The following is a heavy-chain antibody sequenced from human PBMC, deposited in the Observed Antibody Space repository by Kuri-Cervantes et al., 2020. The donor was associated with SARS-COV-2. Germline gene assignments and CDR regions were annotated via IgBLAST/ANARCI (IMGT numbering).Heavy chain of an antibody. D-gene: IGHD3-3*01. J-gene: IGHJ4*02. V-gene: IGHV3-74*01. CDR2: INSDGSST. Sequence: GESLKISCAASGFTFSSYWMHWVRQAPGKGLVWVSRINSDGSSTSYADSVKCRFTISRDNAKNTLYLQMNSLRAEDTAVYYCARDIVTVDYDFWSGYYGPSYFDYWGQGTLVTVSS. CDR3: ARDIVTVDYDFWSGYYGPSYFDY. CDR1: GFTFSSYW.